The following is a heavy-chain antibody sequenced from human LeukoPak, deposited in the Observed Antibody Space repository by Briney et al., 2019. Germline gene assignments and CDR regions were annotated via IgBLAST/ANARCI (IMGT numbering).Heavy chain of an antibody. Sequence: PSETLSLTCTVSGDSISSGDYYWSWIRQPPGKGLGWIGYIYYSGSTNYNPSLKSRVTISVDTSKNQFSLKLSSVTAADTAVYYCARVGGNWNPANWYYYMDVWGKGTTVTISS. CDR2: IYYSGST. V-gene: IGHV4-61*08. CDR3: ARVGGNWNPANWYYYMDV. J-gene: IGHJ6*03. CDR1: GDSISSGDYY. D-gene: IGHD1-20*01.